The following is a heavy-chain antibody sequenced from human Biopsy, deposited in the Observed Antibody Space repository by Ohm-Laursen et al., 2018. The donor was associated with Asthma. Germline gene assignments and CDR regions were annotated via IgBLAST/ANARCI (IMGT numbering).Heavy chain of an antibody. V-gene: IGHV3-11*01. J-gene: IGHJ4*02. CDR2: INGKSNSI. D-gene: IGHD6-19*01. Sequence: PLRLSCAASGFTFSDYYMSWIRQAPGKGLEWISYINGKSNSIEYADSVKGRFTISRDNAKNSLYLQMNSPRAEDTAVYYCARDSYSSGLYDDFESWGQGTLVTVSS. CDR3: ARDSYSSGLYDDFES. CDR1: GFTFSDYY.